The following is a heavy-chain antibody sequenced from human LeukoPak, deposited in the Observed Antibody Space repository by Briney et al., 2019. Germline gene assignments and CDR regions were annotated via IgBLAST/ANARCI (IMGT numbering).Heavy chain of an antibody. CDR3: ARVADFWSGYYAPYFDY. Sequence: GASVKVSCKASGGTFSSYAISWVRQAPGQGLEWMGGIIPIFGTANYAQKFQGRVTITADESTSTAYMELSSLRSEDTAVYYCARVADFWSGYYAPYFDYWGQGTPVTVSS. CDR2: IIPIFGTA. J-gene: IGHJ4*02. D-gene: IGHD3-3*01. CDR1: GGTFSSYA. V-gene: IGHV1-69*13.